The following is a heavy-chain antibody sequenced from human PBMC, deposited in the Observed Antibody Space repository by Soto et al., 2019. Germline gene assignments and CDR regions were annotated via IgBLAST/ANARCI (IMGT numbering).Heavy chain of an antibody. CDR1: GFPFDDYG. V-gene: IGHV3-20*04. CDR2: INRDGGST. CDR3: ARAPGYYGDFFDY. Sequence: EVQLVESGGGVVRPGGSLRLSCAASGFPFDDYGMSWVRQAPGKGLEWVSGINRDGGSTSYADSVKGRFTISRDNAKNSLYLQMNSLRAEDTAFYYCARAPGYYGDFFDYWGKGTLVTVSS. D-gene: IGHD4-17*01. J-gene: IGHJ4*02.